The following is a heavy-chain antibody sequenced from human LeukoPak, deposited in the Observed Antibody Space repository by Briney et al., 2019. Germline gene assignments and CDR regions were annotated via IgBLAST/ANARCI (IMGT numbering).Heavy chain of an antibody. J-gene: IGHJ6*02. CDR1: GGTFSSYA. CDR2: IIPIFGTA. D-gene: IGHD3-22*01. CDR3: ASPHSSGYSGYYYGMDV. V-gene: IGHV1-69*13. Sequence: ASVKVSCKASGGTFSSYAISWVRQAPGQGLEWMGGIIPIFGTANYAQKFQGRVTITADESTNTAYMELSSLRSEDTAVYYCASPHSSGYSGYYYGMDVWGQGTTVTVSS.